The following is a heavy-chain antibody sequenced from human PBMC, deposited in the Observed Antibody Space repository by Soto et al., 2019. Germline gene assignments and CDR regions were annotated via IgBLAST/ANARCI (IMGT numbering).Heavy chain of an antibody. J-gene: IGHJ4*02. CDR3: ARALYYYDSSGYSYFDY. Sequence: GGSLRLSCAASGFTFSDYYMSWIRQAPGKGLEWVSYISSSSSYTNYADSVKGRFTISRDNARNSLYLQMNSLRAEDTAVYYCARALYYYDSSGYSYFDYWGQGTLVTVSS. D-gene: IGHD3-22*01. CDR1: GFTFSDYY. V-gene: IGHV3-11*06. CDR2: ISSSSSYT.